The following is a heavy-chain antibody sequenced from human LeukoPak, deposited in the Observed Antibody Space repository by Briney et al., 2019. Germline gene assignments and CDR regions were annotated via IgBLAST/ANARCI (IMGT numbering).Heavy chain of an antibody. CDR2: IKPDGSET. J-gene: IGHJ4*02. V-gene: IGHV3-7*01. CDR3: GGFGYEAAVDL. D-gene: IGHD6-13*01. CDR1: GFMFSTYW. Sequence: PGGSLRLSCAASGFMFSTYWKTWVRQAPGKGLEWVANIKPDGSETYYVDSVKGRFTISRDNTMNLLYLQMNSLRGEDAAVYYCGGFGYEAAVDLWGQGTLVTVSS.